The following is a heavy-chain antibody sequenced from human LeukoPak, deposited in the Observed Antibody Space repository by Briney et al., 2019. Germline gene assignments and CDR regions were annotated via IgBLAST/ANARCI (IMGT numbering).Heavy chain of an antibody. CDR3: ARWTTFSYYGMDV. D-gene: IGHD2/OR15-2a*01. V-gene: IGHV3-23*01. Sequence: GGSLRLSCAASGSTFSNYAMSWVRQAPGKGLEWVSGMSGSGGTTYYAESVKGRFTISRDNSKNTLDLQMNSLRAEDTAVYYCARWTTFSYYGMDVWGQGTTVTVSS. CDR1: GSTFSNYA. J-gene: IGHJ6*02. CDR2: MSGSGGTT.